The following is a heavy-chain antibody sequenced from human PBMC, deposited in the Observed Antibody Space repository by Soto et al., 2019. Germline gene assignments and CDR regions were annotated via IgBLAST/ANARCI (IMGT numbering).Heavy chain of an antibody. CDR2: ISAYNGNT. CDR1: GYTFTSYG. V-gene: IGHV1-18*01. D-gene: IGHD6-13*01. J-gene: IGHJ4*02. Sequence: ASVKVSCKASGYTFTSYGISWVRQAPGQGLEWMGWISAYNGNTNYAQKLQGRVTMTTDTSTSTAYMELRSLRSDDTAVYYCARVQKSIAAAGTLVYWGQGTLVTVSS. CDR3: ARVQKSIAAAGTLVY.